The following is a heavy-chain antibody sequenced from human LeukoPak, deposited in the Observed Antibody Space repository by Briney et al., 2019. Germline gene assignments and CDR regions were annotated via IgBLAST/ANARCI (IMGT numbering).Heavy chain of an antibody. V-gene: IGHV3-30*18. CDR2: ISNDETNK. J-gene: IGHJ5*02. Sequence: PGGSLRLSCAASGFTFSRDGMHWVRQGPGKGLEWVAVISNDETNKYYAHSEKGRFTISRDNSKNMVYPQMNIMRVEDTAVYYCAKEGQRGSYGVYDDYHWGQGTLVTVSS. CDR3: AKEGQRGSYGVYDDYH. D-gene: IGHD5/OR15-5a*01. CDR1: GFTFSRDG.